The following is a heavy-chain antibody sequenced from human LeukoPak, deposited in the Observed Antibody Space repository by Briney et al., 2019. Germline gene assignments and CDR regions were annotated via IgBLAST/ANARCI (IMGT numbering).Heavy chain of an antibody. CDR3: AELGITMIGGV. CDR2: TSSSGSTI. CDR1: GFTFSTYW. Sequence: SGGSLRLSCAASGFTFSTYWMHWVRQAPGKGLEWVSYTSSSGSTIYYADSVKGRFTISRDNAKNSLYLQMNSLRAEDTAVYYCAELGITMIGGVWGKGTTVTISS. V-gene: IGHV3-48*04. D-gene: IGHD3-10*02. J-gene: IGHJ6*04.